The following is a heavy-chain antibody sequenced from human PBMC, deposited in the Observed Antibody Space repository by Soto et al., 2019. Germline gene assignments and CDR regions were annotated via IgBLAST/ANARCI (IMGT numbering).Heavy chain of an antibody. Sequence: GGSLRLSCAASGFTFSDYSMSWFRQAPGKGLEWVSYISTTSNTIYYADSVKGRFTISRDNAENSLYLQMNSLRAEDTAIYYCARRSYFDYWGQGTLVPVS. CDR2: ISTTSNTI. D-gene: IGHD3-10*01. CDR1: GFTFSDYS. J-gene: IGHJ4*02. V-gene: IGHV3-11*01. CDR3: ARRSYFDY.